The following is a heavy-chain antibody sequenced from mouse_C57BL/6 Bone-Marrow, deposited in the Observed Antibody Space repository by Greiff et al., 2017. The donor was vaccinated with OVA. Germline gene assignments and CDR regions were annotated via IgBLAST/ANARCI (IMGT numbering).Heavy chain of an antibody. Sequence: QVQLQQSGAELVKPGASVKMSCKASGYTFTTYPIAWMQQNHGTSLEWIGNFHPYNDDTKYNEKFKGKATLTVEKSSSTVYLELSRLTSDDSAVYYGARPGDYDGDWFAYWGQGTLVTVTA. CDR2: FHPYNDDT. D-gene: IGHD2-4*01. V-gene: IGHV1-47*01. CDR3: ARPGDYDGDWFAY. J-gene: IGHJ3*01. CDR1: GYTFTTYP.